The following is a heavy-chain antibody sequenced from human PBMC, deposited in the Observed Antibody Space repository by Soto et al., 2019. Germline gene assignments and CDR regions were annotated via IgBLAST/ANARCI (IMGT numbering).Heavy chain of an antibody. J-gene: IGHJ5*02. V-gene: IGHV4-4*07. CDR3: ARGQRFSDWFDP. D-gene: IGHD3-3*01. CDR1: GGTIGGYY. CDR2: IYSSGNT. Sequence: SETLSLTCSVSGGTIGGYYWTWIRQPAGKGLEWIGRIYSSGNTKYNPSLQSRVTMSLDTSNNQFSLRLTSVTAADTAVYYCARGQRFSDWFDPWGQGTLVTVSS.